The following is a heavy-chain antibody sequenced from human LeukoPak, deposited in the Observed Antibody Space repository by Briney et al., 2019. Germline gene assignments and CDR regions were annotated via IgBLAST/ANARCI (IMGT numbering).Heavy chain of an antibody. V-gene: IGHV3-74*01. CDR1: GFTFSSHW. J-gene: IGHJ4*02. CDR3: AKRGYYYESSGYYYFDY. Sequence: GGSLRLSCAASGFTFSSHWMHWARQAPGKGLVWVSRINGDETSTAYADPVKGRFTISRDNAKNTLYLQMNSLRADDTAVYYCAKRGYYYESSGYYYFDYWGQGSLVTVSS. D-gene: IGHD3-22*01. CDR2: INGDETST.